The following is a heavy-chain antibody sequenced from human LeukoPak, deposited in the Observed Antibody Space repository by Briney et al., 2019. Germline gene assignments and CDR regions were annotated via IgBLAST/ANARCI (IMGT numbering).Heavy chain of an antibody. J-gene: IGHJ6*02. Sequence: PGGSLRLSCAASGFTFNSSPMTWVRQAPGKGLEWVSSISASTSGTYYADSVKGRFTISRDNSKDTVFLQMNSLRAEDTAVYYCAKVRTYFYHGLDVWGQGTTVTVSS. CDR1: GFTFNSSP. V-gene: IGHV3-23*01. CDR2: ISASTSGT. CDR3: AKVRTYFYHGLDV. D-gene: IGHD1-14*01.